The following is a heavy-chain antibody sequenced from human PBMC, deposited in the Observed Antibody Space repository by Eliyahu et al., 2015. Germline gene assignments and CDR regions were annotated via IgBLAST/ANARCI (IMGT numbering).Heavy chain of an antibody. J-gene: IGHJ4*02. Sequence: QVQLQQSGPGLVKPSQTLSLTCVVSGDSVXSNNVAWNWIRQSPSRGLWWLGRTYYSSKWYNDYAVSVKSRIIINPDTSSNQFSLQLDSVTPEDTAVYYCARGAGSAFDYWGQGTLVTVSS. CDR2: TYYSSKWYN. V-gene: IGHV6-1*01. CDR1: GDSVXSNNVA. CDR3: ARGAGSAFDY.